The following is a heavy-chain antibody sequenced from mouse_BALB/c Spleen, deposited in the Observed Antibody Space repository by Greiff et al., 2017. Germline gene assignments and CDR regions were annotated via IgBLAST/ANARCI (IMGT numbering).Heavy chain of an antibody. CDR3: AHYYGSSSGYFDV. CDR1: GDSITSGY. CDR2: ISYSGST. V-gene: IGHV3-8*02. D-gene: IGHD1-1*01. Sequence: EVQLHESGPSLVKPSQTLSLTCSVTGDSITSGYWNWIRKFPGNKLEYMGYISYSGSTYYNPSLKSRISITRDTSKNQYYLQLNSVTTEDTATYYCAHYYGSSSGYFDVWGAGTTVTVSS. J-gene: IGHJ1*01.